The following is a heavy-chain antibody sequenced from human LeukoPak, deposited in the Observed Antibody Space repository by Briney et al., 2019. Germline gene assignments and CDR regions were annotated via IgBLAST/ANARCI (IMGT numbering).Heavy chain of an antibody. J-gene: IGHJ5*02. CDR1: RFTFTRYG. CDR3: ARGVGGTGTGWFDP. Sequence: ASVKVSCKASRFTFTRYGISWVRQAPGQGLEWMGWISAYNGDTNYAQKLQGRVTMTTDTSTSTAYMELRSLRSDDTAVYYCARGVGGTGTGWFDPWGQGTLVTVSS. D-gene: IGHD1-26*01. CDR2: ISAYNGDT. V-gene: IGHV1-18*01.